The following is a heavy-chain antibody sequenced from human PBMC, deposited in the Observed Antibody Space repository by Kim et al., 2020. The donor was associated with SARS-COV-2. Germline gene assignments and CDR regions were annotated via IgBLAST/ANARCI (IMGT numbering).Heavy chain of an antibody. J-gene: IGHJ6*03. CDR1: GFTFGEYA. Sequence: GGSLRLSCAVSGFTFGEYAMHWVRQAPGKGLEWVSGISWNSGSIDYADSVKGRFTISRDNAKNSLYLQMNSLRAEDTALYYCAKDWCSSTSCYMFYMDVWGKGTTVTVS. V-gene: IGHV3-9*01. D-gene: IGHD2-2*02. CDR2: ISWNSGSI. CDR3: AKDWCSSTSCYMFYMDV.